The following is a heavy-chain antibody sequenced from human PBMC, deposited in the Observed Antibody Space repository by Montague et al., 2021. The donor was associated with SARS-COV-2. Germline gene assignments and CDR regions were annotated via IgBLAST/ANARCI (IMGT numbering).Heavy chain of an antibody. CDR3: ARAANILSGFYNHPFEY. CDR2: IYDSDTT. CDR1: GGSVISDTYF. Sequence: SETLSLTCTVSGGSVISDTYFWSWIRQPPGKGLEWIAYIYDSDTTNNNPSFWSRVSMSSDRSKNQFSLKLTSMTPADTAVYYCARAANILSGFYNHPFEYWGQGILVTASS. V-gene: IGHV4-61*01. J-gene: IGHJ4*02. D-gene: IGHD3-9*01.